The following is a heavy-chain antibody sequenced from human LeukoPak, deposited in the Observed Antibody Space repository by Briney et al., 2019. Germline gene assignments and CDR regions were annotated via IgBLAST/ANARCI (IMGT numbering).Heavy chain of an antibody. Sequence: GGSLRLSCAASGFTFSSYGMHWVRQAPGKGLEWVAVIWYDGSKKYYADSVKGRFTIPGDNSKNTLYLQMNSLRAEDTAVYYCARDVNEILPGPYFDYWGQGTLVTVSS. CDR3: ARDVNEILPGPYFDY. CDR2: IWYDGSKK. D-gene: IGHD3-9*01. CDR1: GFTFSSYG. V-gene: IGHV3-33*01. J-gene: IGHJ4*02.